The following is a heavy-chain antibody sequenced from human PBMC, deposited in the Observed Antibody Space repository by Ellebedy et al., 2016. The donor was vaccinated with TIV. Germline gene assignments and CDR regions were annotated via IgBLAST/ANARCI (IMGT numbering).Heavy chain of an antibody. J-gene: IGHJ4*02. CDR1: GGSISSGGYY. V-gene: IGHV4-31*03. CDR3: ARGIRGFSFPFDY. D-gene: IGHD3-10*01. CDR2: IYYSGST. Sequence: SETLSLTXTVSGGSISSGGYYWSWIRQHPGKGLEWIGYIYYSGSTYYNPSLKSRVTISVDTSKNQFSLKLSSVTAADTAVYYCARGIRGFSFPFDYWGQGTLVTVSS.